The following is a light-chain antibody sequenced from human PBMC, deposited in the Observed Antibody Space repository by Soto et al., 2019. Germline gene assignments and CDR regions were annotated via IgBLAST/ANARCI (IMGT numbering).Light chain of an antibody. V-gene: IGLV2-8*01. CDR1: SSDVGGYNY. CDR2: EVF. J-gene: IGLJ1*01. CDR3: SSYPGSHTFAV. Sequence: QSVLTQPPSAAGSPGQSVTISCTGTSSDVGGYNYVSWYQQHPGKAPKLMIYEVFKRPSGVPDRFSGSKSGNTASLTVSGLQAEDAADYYCSSYPGSHTFAVFGTGPQVTV.